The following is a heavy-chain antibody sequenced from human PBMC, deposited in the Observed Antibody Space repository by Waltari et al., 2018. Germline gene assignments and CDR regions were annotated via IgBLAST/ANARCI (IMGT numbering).Heavy chain of an antibody. D-gene: IGHD3-22*01. CDR2: INPNSGGT. J-gene: IGHJ5*02. V-gene: IGHV1-2*02. CDR3: ARETYYYDSSGYYFTA. CDR1: GYTFTGYY. Sequence: QVQLVQSGAEVKKPGASVTVSCKASGYTFTGYYMHWVRQAPGQGLEWMGWINPNSGGTNYAQKFQGRVTMTRDTSISTAYMELSRLRSDDTAVYYCARETYYYDSSGYYFTAWGQGTLVTVSS.